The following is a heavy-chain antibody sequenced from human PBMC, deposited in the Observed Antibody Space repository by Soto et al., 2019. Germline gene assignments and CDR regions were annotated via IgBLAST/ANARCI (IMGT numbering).Heavy chain of an antibody. D-gene: IGHD2-2*01. V-gene: IGHV1-69*05. CDR1: GGTFSSYA. CDR2: IIPIFSTA. J-gene: IGHJ6*02. CDR3: ARDYGWYCSSTSCYPSYYGMDV. Sequence: SVKVSCKASGGTFSSYAISWVRQAPGQGLEWMGGIIPIFSTANYAKKLQGRVNMTTDTSKSTAYMELRSLRSDDTAVYYCARDYGWYCSSTSCYPSYYGMDVWGQGTTVTVSS.